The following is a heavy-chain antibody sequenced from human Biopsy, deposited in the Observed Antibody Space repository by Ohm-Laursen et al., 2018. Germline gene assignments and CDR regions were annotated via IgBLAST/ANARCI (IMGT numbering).Heavy chain of an antibody. Sequence: SETLSLTCSVSGGSIISYYWTWIWQPPGKGLEWIGHVYNGGITNYNPSLKSRVTISKDTSKDQFSLQVNSVTAADTAVYYCARTPRDSFWSGSYKRGLWFDPWGQGTLVIVSS. J-gene: IGHJ5*02. CDR2: VYNGGIT. V-gene: IGHV4-59*01. CDR1: GGSIISYY. D-gene: IGHD3-3*01. CDR3: ARTPRDSFWSGSYKRGLWFDP.